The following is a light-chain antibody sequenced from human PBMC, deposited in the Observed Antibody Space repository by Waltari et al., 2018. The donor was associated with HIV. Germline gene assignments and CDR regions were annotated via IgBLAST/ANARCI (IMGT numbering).Light chain of an antibody. CDR3: SSYTTTTSYVL. CDR1: TSDIVSFHR. J-gene: IGLJ3*02. Sequence: HSALTQPPSVSASPGQSVTLSCTGTTSDIVSFHRFSWYQQPPGTAPKLLIYDVSNRPSGVPDRFSGSKSGNTASLSIAGLQAEDEADYFCSSYTTTTSYVLFGGGTKLTVL. CDR2: DVS. V-gene: IGLV2-18*02.